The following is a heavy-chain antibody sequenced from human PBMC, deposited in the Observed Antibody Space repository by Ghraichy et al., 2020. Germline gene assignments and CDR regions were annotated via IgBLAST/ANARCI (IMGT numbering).Heavy chain of an antibody. D-gene: IGHD6-13*01. CDR1: GFTFSSYA. CDR3: AKKWGEWYSSSPLDY. V-gene: IGHV3-23*01. Sequence: GESLNISCAASGFTFSSYAMNWVRQAPGKGLEWVSLISGSGGTTYYTDSVKGRFTISRDNSKDTLYLQMNSLRAEDTAVYYCAKKWGEWYSSSPLDYWGQGTLVSVSS. J-gene: IGHJ4*02. CDR2: ISGSGGTT.